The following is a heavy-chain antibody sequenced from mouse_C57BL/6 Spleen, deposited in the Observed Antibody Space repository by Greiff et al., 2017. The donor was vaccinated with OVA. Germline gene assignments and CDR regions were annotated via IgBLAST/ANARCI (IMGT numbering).Heavy chain of an antibody. CDR2: IWSDGST. D-gene: IGHD2-12*01. CDR3: ARHSLGYYAMDY. CDR1: GFSLTSYG. V-gene: IGHV2-6-1*01. Sequence: QVQLKESGPGLVAPSQRLSITCTVSGFSLTSYGVHWVRQPPGKGLEWLVVIWSDGSTTYNSALKSRLSISKDNAKSQVFLKMNSLQTDDTAMYYCARHSLGYYAMDYWGQGTSVTVSS. J-gene: IGHJ4*01.